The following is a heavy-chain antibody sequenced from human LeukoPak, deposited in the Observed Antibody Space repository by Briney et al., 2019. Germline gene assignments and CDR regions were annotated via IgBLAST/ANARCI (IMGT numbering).Heavy chain of an antibody. CDR3: ARATSYYDILTGYYYTGWFDP. D-gene: IGHD3-9*01. CDR2: MSPNSNKT. J-gene: IGHJ5*02. V-gene: IGHV1-8*03. Sequence: GASVKVSCKASGYTFANYDINWVRQASGQGLEWVGWMSPNSNKTGYAQRFQGRVSISRDTSINTAYMELSSLRSEDTAVYYCARATSYYDILTGYYYTGWFDPWGQGTLVTVSS. CDR1: GYTFANYD.